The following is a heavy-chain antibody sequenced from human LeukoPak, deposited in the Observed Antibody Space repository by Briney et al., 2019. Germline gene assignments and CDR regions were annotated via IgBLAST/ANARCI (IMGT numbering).Heavy chain of an antibody. V-gene: IGHV3-30*01. CDR1: GFTFSSCA. CDR3: ARESGIAAAGTLPTDY. Sequence: GGSLRLSCAASGFTFSSCAMHWVRQAPGKGLEWVAVISYDGSNKYYADSVKGRFTISRDNSKNTLYLQMNSRRAEDTAVYYCARESGIAAAGTLPTDYWGQGTLVTVSS. J-gene: IGHJ4*02. D-gene: IGHD6-13*01. CDR2: ISYDGSNK.